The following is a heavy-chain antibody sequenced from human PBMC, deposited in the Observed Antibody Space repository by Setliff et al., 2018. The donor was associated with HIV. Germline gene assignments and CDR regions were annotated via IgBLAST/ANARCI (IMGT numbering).Heavy chain of an antibody. CDR1: GDSVSSRSYY. CDR2: IYSSGST. CDR3: VRVRAARRGWFDP. D-gene: IGHD6-6*01. V-gene: IGHV4-61*01. Sequence: SSETLSLTCTVSGDSVSSRSYYWSWIRQPPGKGLEWIGHIYSSGSTNYNPSLKSRVTMSVDTSKNQFSLKLSSVTAADTAVYYCVRVRAARRGWFDPWGQGTLVTVSS. J-gene: IGHJ5*02.